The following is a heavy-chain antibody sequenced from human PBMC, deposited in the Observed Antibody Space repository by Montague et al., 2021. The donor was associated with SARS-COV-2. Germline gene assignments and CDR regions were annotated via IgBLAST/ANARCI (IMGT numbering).Heavy chain of an antibody. V-gene: IGHV3-30*04. D-gene: IGHD6-13*01. Sequence: SLRLSCAASGFTFSRYAMHWVRQAPGKGLEWVAVISYDGTNEYYADSVKGRFTISRDNSKNTLYLQMNSLRAEDTAVYYCAREGITAAGKDFDYWGQGTPVTVSS. CDR2: ISYDGTNE. CDR1: GFTFSRYA. J-gene: IGHJ4*02. CDR3: AREGITAAGKDFDY.